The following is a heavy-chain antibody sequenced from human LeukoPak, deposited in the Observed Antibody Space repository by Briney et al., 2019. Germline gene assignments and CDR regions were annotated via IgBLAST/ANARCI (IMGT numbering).Heavy chain of an antibody. V-gene: IGHV4-59*08. CDR1: GGSISSYY. J-gene: IGHJ4*02. CDR2: IYYSGST. Sequence: ASETLSLTCTVSGGSISSYYWSWIRQPPGKGLEWIGYIYYSGSTNYNPSLKSRVTISVDTSKNQFSLKLSSVTAADTAVYYCARRRLLPGDYFDYWGQGTLVTVSS. CDR3: ARRRLLPGDYFDY. D-gene: IGHD2-15*01.